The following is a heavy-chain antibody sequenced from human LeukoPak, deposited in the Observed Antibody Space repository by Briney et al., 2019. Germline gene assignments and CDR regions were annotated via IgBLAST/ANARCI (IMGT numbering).Heavy chain of an antibody. V-gene: IGHV4-30-4*07. CDR3: ARGRDFYINYFDY. Sequence: SETLSLTCAVSGASISSSGYSWWWVRQPPGKGLEWIGYVYYSGITYYNPSLNSRLTISADTSKNQFSLKLSSVTAADTAVYYCARGRDFYINYFDYWGQGTLVTVSS. D-gene: IGHD2/OR15-2a*01. CDR2: VYYSGIT. CDR1: GASISSSGYS. J-gene: IGHJ4*02.